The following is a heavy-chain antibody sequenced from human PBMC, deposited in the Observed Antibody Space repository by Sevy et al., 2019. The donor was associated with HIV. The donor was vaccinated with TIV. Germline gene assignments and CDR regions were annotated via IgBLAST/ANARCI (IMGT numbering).Heavy chain of an antibody. V-gene: IGHV7-4-1*02. J-gene: IGHJ4*02. CDR3: ARELGPFDY. Sequence: ASVKVSCKASGYTFARYNMNWVRQAPGQGLEWMGWMNTNTGNPTYAQGFTGRFVFSLDTSVSTAYLQISSLKAEDTAVYYCARELGPFDYWGQGTLVTVSS. CDR2: MNTNTGNP. CDR1: GYTFARYN. D-gene: IGHD3-16*01.